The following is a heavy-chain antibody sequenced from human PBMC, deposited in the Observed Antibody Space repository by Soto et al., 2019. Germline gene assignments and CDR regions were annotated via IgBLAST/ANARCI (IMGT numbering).Heavy chain of an antibody. Sequence: QEQVVQSGPAMKEPGSSVKVSCRASGIMSSGYGFSWVRQAPGQGLEWVGRINPILDSTHYAQNLQGRVSITVDKSTDTAYLEVTSLRLEDTVIYFCATMKRARLDSWGRGTVVTVSS. CDR2: INPILDST. CDR1: GIMSSGYG. V-gene: IGHV1-69*09. D-gene: IGHD6-25*01. CDR3: ATMKRARLDS. J-gene: IGHJ4*02.